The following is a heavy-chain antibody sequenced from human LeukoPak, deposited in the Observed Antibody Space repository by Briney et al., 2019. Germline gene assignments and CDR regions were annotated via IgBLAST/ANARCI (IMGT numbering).Heavy chain of an antibody. CDR3: ARVDYYYYYMDV. CDR2: IYYSGST. Sequence: PSETLSLTCTVSGGSISSYYWSWIRQPPGKGLEWIGYIYYSGSTNYNPSLKSRVTISVDTSKNQFSLKLSSVTAADTAAYYCARVDYYYYYMDVWGKGTTVTVSS. J-gene: IGHJ6*03. V-gene: IGHV4-59*01. CDR1: GGSISSYY.